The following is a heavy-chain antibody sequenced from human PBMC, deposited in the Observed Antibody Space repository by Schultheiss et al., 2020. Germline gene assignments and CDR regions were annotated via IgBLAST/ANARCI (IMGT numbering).Heavy chain of an antibody. CDR1: GFTFSSYS. CDR3: ARSPFSPVAGEWRWFDP. J-gene: IGHJ5*02. Sequence: GGSLRLSCAASGFTFSSYSMNWVRQTPGKGLEWVSSISSSSSYIYYADSVKGRFTISRDTLKNMVYLQMDSLRAEDTAVYYCARSPFSPVAGEWRWFDPWGQGTLVTVSS. V-gene: IGHV3-21*01. CDR2: ISSSSSYI. D-gene: IGHD6-19*01.